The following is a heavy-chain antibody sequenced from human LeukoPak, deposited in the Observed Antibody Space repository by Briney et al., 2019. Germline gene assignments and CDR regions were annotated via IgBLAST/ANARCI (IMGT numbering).Heavy chain of an antibody. J-gene: IGHJ4*02. CDR2: IYSGGST. CDR1: GFTVSDNY. V-gene: IGHV3-66*02. Sequence: PGGSLRLTCAVSGFTVSDNYMSWVRHAPGKGLEWVSVIYSGGSTYYADSVKGRFTISRDNSKNTLYLQMNSLRIEDTAVYYCTKDRSYGRSYFDYWGQGTLVTVAS. CDR3: TKDRSYGRSYFDY. D-gene: IGHD5-18*01.